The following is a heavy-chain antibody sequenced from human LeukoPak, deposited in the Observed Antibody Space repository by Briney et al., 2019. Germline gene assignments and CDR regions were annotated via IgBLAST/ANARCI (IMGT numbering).Heavy chain of an antibody. J-gene: IGHJ5*02. Sequence: PGRSLRLSCAASGITFRTYGMHWLRQAPGKGPEWVTFISYDGNDKKYGASVKGRFTVSRDNLKNFLYLQMNSLRVEDTAMYYCARELYDDGESWFDPWGQGTLVTVSS. CDR1: GITFRTYG. V-gene: IGHV3-30*04. D-gene: IGHD4-17*01. CDR2: ISYDGNDK. CDR3: ARELYDDGESWFDP.